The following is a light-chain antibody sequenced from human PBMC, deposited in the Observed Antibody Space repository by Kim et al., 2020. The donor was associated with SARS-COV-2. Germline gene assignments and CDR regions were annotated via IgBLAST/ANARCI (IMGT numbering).Light chain of an antibody. Sequence: DIQMTQSPSSLSASVGDRVTITCRASQSISSYLNWYQQKPGKAPKLLIYAASSLQSGVPSRFSGSGSGTDFTLTISSLQPEDFATYYCQQISSTPRYTSGQGPKLET. CDR1: QSISSY. CDR3: QQISSTPRYT. V-gene: IGKV1-39*01. J-gene: IGKJ2*01. CDR2: AAS.